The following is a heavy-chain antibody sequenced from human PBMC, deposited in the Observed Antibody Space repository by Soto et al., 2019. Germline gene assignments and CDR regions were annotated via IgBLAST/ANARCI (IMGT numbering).Heavy chain of an antibody. Sequence: GGSLRLSCAASGFTFSRYWMTWVRQAPGKGLEWVANIKSDGSEKHYVDSVKGRFTISRDNAKNSLFLQMNSLRAEDTAVYSCAQYDTSGGGLDPWGQGTLVTVSS. J-gene: IGHJ5*02. V-gene: IGHV3-7*01. CDR2: IKSDGSEK. D-gene: IGHD3-10*01. CDR1: GFTFSRYW. CDR3: AQYDTSGGGLDP.